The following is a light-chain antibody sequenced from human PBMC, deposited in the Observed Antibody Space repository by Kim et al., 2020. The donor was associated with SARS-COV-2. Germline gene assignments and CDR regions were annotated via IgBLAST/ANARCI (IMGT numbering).Light chain of an antibody. CDR3: QQYSSYST. Sequence: SASVGDRVTITCRASQSISSWLAWYQQKPGKAPNLLIYKASSLESGVPSRFSGSGSGTVFTLTISSLQPDDFATYYCQQYSSYSTFGQGTKVDIK. CDR1: QSISSW. V-gene: IGKV1-5*03. J-gene: IGKJ1*01. CDR2: KAS.